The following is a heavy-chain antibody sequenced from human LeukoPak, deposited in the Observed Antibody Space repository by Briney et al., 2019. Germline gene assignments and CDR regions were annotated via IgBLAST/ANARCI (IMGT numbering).Heavy chain of an antibody. CDR1: GGSISSGGYY. D-gene: IGHD4-23*01. Sequence: SQTLSLTCTVSGGSISSGGYYWSWIRQHPGKGLEWIGYIYYSGSPYYNPSLKSRVTISADTSKNQFSLKVSSVTAADTAVYYCARVLPDLRWDYGMDVWRQGTTVTVSS. CDR3: ARVLPDLRWDYGMDV. CDR2: IYYSGSP. J-gene: IGHJ6*02. V-gene: IGHV4-31*03.